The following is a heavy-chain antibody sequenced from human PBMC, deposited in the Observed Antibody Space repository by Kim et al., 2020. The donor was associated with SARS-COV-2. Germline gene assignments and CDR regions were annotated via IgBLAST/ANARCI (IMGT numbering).Heavy chain of an antibody. J-gene: IGHJ4*02. CDR1: GYTFTSYD. CDR3: ARGGSIAACEL. V-gene: IGHV1-8*01. Sequence: ASVTVSCKASGYTFTSYDINWVRQATGQGLAWMGWMNPNSGNTGYAQKFQGRVTMTRNTSISTAYMELSSLRCEDTAVYYCARGGSIAACELWGQGTLVTVSS. CDR2: MNPNSGNT. D-gene: IGHD6-6*01.